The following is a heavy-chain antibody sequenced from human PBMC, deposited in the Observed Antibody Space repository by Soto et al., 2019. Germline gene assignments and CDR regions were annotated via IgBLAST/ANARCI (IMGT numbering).Heavy chain of an antibody. Sequence: QVQLQESGPGLVKPSQTLSLTCTVSGASISSGGYYWGWIRQHPGKGLEWIGFIYYIGTSYYNPSIESRITLSGDTSKIHFSLNLTSVTAADTAVYYCARVLRDVLSDRYYWYFDLWGRGTLVTVSS. CDR1: GASISSGGYY. CDR3: ARVLRDVLSDRYYWYFDL. CDR2: IYYIGTS. V-gene: IGHV4-31*03. D-gene: IGHD3-16*02. J-gene: IGHJ2*01.